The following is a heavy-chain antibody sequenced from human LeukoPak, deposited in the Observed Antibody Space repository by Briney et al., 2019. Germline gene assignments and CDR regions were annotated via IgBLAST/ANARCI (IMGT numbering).Heavy chain of an antibody. CDR3: TREDHSNYNY. J-gene: IGHJ4*02. CDR2: IKQDGGET. Sequence: PGGSLRLSCAASGFPFSSYWMAWVRQAPGKGLEWVASIKQDGGETFYVDSVKGRFTISRDNAKNSLYLQMNSLRAEDTAVYYCTREDHSNYNYWGQGTRVTVSS. V-gene: IGHV3-7*01. CDR1: GFPFSSYW. D-gene: IGHD4-11*01.